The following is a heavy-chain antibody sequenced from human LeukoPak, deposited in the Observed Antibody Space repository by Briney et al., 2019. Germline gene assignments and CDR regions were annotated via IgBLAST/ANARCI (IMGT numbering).Heavy chain of an antibody. CDR1: GCTFSSYS. J-gene: IGHJ4*02. Sequence: PGWSLTLSCAASGCTFSSYSMNGLGQAPGKGLEGVSYSSSSSSTIYYADSVKGRFTISRDNAKNSLYLQMNSLRAEDTAVYYCARGRGLAARPGPDYFDYWGQGTLVTVSS. V-gene: IGHV3-48*01. D-gene: IGHD6-6*01. CDR2: SSSSSSTI. CDR3: ARGRGLAARPGPDYFDY.